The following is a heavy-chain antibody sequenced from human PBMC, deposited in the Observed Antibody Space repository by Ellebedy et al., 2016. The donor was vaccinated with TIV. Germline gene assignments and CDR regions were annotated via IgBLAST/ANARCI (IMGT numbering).Heavy chain of an antibody. V-gene: IGHV4-39*01. J-gene: IGHJ5*01. CDR3: TRNPPTYNWVDS. CDR1: GGSISRSSYY. Sequence: PSETLSLTCTVSGGSISRSSYYWGWTRQPPGKGLEWIGNIYYSGNTDYNPSLKSRVTISVDTSKNQFSLKLRSVTAADTAVYYCTRNPPTYNWVDSWGQGTLVTVSS. CDR2: IYYSGNT.